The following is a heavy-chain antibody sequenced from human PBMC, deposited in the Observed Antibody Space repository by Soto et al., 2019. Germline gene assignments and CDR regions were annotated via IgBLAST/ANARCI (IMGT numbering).Heavy chain of an antibody. J-gene: IGHJ6*04. V-gene: IGHV3-23*01. Sequence: GGSLRLSCAASGFTFSSYAMSWVRQAPGKGLEWVSAISGSGGSTYYADSVKGRFTISRDNSKNTLYLQMNSLRAEDTAVYYCAKEAVVMITFGGVIGYYGMDVWGKGTTVTVSS. CDR2: ISGSGGST. D-gene: IGHD3-16*02. CDR1: GFTFSSYA. CDR3: AKEAVVMITFGGVIGYYGMDV.